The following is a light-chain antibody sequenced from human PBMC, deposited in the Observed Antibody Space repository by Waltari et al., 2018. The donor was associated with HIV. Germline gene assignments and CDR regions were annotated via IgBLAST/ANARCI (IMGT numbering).Light chain of an antibody. CDR1: QSVSSN. J-gene: IGKJ1*01. CDR2: GAS. V-gene: IGKV3-15*01. Sequence: ELVMTQSPAPLSVSPGERATLSCRASQSVSSNLAWYQQKPGQAPRPLIYGASTRATGSPARFSGSGSGTYFTLTISSLQSEDFAVYYCQQYNNWPPWTFGQGTKVEIK. CDR3: QQYNNWPPWT.